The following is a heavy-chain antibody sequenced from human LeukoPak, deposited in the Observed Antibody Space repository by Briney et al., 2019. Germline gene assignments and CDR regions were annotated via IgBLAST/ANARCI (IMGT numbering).Heavy chain of an antibody. CDR3: ATFWSGSNWFDP. CDR2: FDPEDGET. D-gene: IGHD3-3*01. J-gene: IGHJ5*02. CDR1: GYTLTELS. V-gene: IGHV1-24*01. Sequence: ASVKVSCKASGYTLTELSMHWVRQAPGKGLEWMGGFDPEDGETIYAQKFQGRVTMTEDTSTDTAYMELSSLRSEDTAVYYCATFWSGSNWFDPWGQGTLVTVSS.